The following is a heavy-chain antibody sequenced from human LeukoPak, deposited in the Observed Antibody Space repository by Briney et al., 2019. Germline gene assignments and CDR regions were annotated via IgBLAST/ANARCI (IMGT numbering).Heavy chain of an antibody. Sequence: GESLKISCRGSGYSFPDFWIGWVRQMPGKGLEWMGGIDPIDSYTTYSPSFQGHVTISADKSIATVYLQWSSLKASDSAIYYCARHLSDSIMVLVYYFDYWGQGTLVTVSS. V-gene: IGHV5-10-1*01. J-gene: IGHJ4*02. CDR1: GYSFPDFW. CDR2: IDPIDSYT. CDR3: ARHLSDSIMVLVYYFDY. D-gene: IGHD2-8*01.